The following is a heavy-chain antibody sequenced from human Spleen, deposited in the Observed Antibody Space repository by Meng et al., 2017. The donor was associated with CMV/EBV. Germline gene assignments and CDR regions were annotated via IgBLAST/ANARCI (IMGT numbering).Heavy chain of an antibody. CDR3: ARSNPNWFDP. Sequence: LQQSGPGLVKPSQTLSLTCAISGDSGSSNSAAWNWIRQSPSRVLVWLGRTYYRSKWYIEYAVSVKSRITINPDTSKNQFSLQLNSVTPEDTAVYYCARSNPNWFDPWGQGTLVTVSS. CDR1: GDSGSSNSAA. V-gene: IGHV6-1*01. CDR2: TYYRSKWYI. J-gene: IGHJ5*02.